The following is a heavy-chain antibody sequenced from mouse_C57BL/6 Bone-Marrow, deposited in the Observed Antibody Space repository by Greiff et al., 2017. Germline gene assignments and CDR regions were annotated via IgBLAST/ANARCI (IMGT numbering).Heavy chain of an antibody. V-gene: IGHV14-2*01. Sequence: VQLKESGAELVKPGASVKLSCTASGFNIKDYYMHWVKQRTEQGLEWIGRIDPEDGETKYAPKFQGKASITADTSSNTAYLQLSSLTSEDTAVYYCASTVVAHYYAMDYWGQGTSVTVSS. CDR1: GFNIKDYY. CDR2: IDPEDGET. J-gene: IGHJ4*01. CDR3: ASTVVAHYYAMDY. D-gene: IGHD1-1*01.